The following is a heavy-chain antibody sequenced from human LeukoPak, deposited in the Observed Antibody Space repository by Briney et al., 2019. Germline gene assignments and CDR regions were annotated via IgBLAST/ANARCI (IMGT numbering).Heavy chain of an antibody. J-gene: IGHJ4*02. Sequence: ASVKVSCKASGYTFTSYGTSWVRQAPGQGLEWMGWISAYNGNTNYAQKLQGRVTMTTDTSTSTAYMELRSLRSDDTAVYYCARVIFGDYYYDSSGYPDYWGQGTLVTVSS. V-gene: IGHV1-18*01. CDR1: GYTFTSYG. D-gene: IGHD3-22*01. CDR3: ARVIFGDYYYDSSGYPDY. CDR2: ISAYNGNT.